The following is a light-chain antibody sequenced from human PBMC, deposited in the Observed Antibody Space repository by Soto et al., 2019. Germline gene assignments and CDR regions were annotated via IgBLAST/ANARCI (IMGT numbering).Light chain of an antibody. CDR1: SSDVGTYGY. V-gene: IGLV2-14*03. CDR2: YVS. CDR3: SSFSGSTSWV. J-gene: IGLJ3*02. Sequence: QSVLTQPASVSGSPGQSITIPCTGTSSDVGTYGYVSWYQHHPGKAPQLMIYYVSNRPSGVSDRFSGSKSGNTASLTISGLQAEDEAYYYCSSFSGSTSWVFGGGTKLTVL.